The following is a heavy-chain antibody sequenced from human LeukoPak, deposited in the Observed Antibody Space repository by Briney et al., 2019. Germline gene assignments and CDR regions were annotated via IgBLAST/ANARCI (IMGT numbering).Heavy chain of an antibody. J-gene: IGHJ4*02. V-gene: IGHV3-49*04. CDR1: GFTFGDYA. D-gene: IGHD2-21*02. CDR2: IRSKAYGGTT. CDR3: TRGAPPAAIPGLVDY. Sequence: PGGSLRLSCTASGFTFGDYAMSWVRQAPGKGLEWVGFIRSKAYGGTTEYAASVKGRFTISRDDSKSIAYLQMNSLKTEDTAVYNCTRGAPPAAIPGLVDYWGQGTLVTVSS.